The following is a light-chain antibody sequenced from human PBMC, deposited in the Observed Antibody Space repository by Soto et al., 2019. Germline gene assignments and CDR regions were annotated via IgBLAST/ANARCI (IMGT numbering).Light chain of an antibody. CDR2: RAS. V-gene: IGKV1-5*03. Sequence: DIQMSQSPSTLSASVVDRVSITCRASQSISTWLAWYQKKPGKAPKLLIYRASTLQSGVPSGFTGSGSGTEFTLTISSLQPDEFATYYCQHYTTYSYTFGQGTKLEIK. J-gene: IGKJ2*01. CDR3: QHYTTYSYT. CDR1: QSISTW.